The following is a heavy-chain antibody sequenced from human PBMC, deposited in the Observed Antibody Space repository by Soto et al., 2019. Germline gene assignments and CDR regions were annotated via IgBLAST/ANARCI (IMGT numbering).Heavy chain of an antibody. CDR3: ASTGGSSSADYYYGMDV. D-gene: IGHD6-6*01. CDR1: GGSISSYY. J-gene: IGHJ6*02. V-gene: IGHV4-59*01. CDR2: IYYSGST. Sequence: SETLSLTCTVSGGSISSYYWSWIRQPPRKGLEWIGYIYYSGSTNYNPSLKSRVTISVDTSKNQFSLKLSSVTAADTAVYYCASTGGSSSADYYYGMDVWGQGTTVTVSS.